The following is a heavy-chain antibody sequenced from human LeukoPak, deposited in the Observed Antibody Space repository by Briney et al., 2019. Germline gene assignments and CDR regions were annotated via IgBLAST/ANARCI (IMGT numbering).Heavy chain of an antibody. D-gene: IGHD4-17*01. CDR3: ARPYGDYGGTVGYYFDY. CDR2: INHSGST. V-gene: IGHV4-39*07. CDR1: GGSISSSSYY. Sequence: SETLSLTCTVSGGSISSSSYYWGWIRQPPGKGLEWIGEINHSGSTNYNPSLKSRVTISVDTSKNQFSLKLSSVTAADTAVYYCARPYGDYGGTVGYYFDYWGQGTLVTVSS. J-gene: IGHJ4*02.